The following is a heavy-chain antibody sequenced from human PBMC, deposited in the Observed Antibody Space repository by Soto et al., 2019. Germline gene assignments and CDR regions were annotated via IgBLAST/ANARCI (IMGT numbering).Heavy chain of an antibody. D-gene: IGHD6-13*01. Sequence: GASVKVSCKASGYDFTAYYINWVRQASGQGLEWMGWMNPINGATGSARRFQGRVSMTRNTATGTAYLELTSLRSDDSAVYYCGRGPSPRAPAGGTPYYYAMDVWGQGATVTVSS. CDR1: GYDFTAYY. CDR3: GRGPSPRAPAGGTPYYYAMDV. CDR2: MNPINGAT. J-gene: IGHJ6*02. V-gene: IGHV1-8*01.